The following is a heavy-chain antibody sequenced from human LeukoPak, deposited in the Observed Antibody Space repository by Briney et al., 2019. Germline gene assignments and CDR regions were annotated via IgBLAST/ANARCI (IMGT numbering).Heavy chain of an antibody. J-gene: IGHJ3*02. CDR2: IYYSGTT. CDR1: GGSMINYY. D-gene: IGHD1-20*01. CDR3: AREGGRITGSRDAFDI. Sequence: PSETLSLTCTVSGGSMINYYWSWIRQPPGKGLEWIGYIYYSGTTDYNPSVKSRGSMSVDTSKSQVSLRLRSVTAADTAVYYCAREGGRITGSRDAFDIWGQGTMVTVSS. V-gene: IGHV4-59*01.